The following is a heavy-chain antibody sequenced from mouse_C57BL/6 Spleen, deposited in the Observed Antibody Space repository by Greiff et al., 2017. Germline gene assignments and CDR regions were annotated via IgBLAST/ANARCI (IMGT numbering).Heavy chain of an antibody. J-gene: IGHJ3*01. Sequence: EVQLQQSGPELVKPGASVKISCKASGYSFTGYYMNWVKQSPEKSLEWIGEINPSTGGTTNNQKFKAKATLTVDKSSSTAYMQLKSLTSEDSAVCYCALYYYGSSYEAWFAYWGQGTLVTVSA. CDR1: GYSFTGYY. CDR3: ALYYYGSSYEAWFAY. D-gene: IGHD1-1*01. CDR2: INPSTGGT. V-gene: IGHV1-42*01.